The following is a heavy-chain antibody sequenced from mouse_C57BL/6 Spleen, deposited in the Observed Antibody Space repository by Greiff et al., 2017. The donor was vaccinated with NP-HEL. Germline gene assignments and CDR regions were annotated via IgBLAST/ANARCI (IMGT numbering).Heavy chain of an antibody. CDR1: GFSLSTFGMG. CDR2: IWWDDDK. Sequence: QVTLKESGPGILQPSQTLSLTCSFSGFSLSTFGMGVGWIRQPSGKGLEWLAHIWWDDDKYYNPALKSRLTISKDTSKNQVFLKIANVDTADTATYYCARIDYYGSSYSAWFAYWGQGTLVTVSA. J-gene: IGHJ3*01. CDR3: ARIDYYGSSYSAWFAY. V-gene: IGHV8-8*01. D-gene: IGHD1-1*01.